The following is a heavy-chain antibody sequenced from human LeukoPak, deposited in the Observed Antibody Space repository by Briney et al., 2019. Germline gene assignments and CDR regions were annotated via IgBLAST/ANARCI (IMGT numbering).Heavy chain of an antibody. CDR2: INHSGST. J-gene: IGHJ4*02. CDR1: GGSFSGYY. Sequence: SETLSLTCAVYGGSFSGYYWSWIRQPPGKGLEWIGEINHSGSTNYNPSLKSRVTISVDTSKNQFSLKLSSVTAADTAVYYCARSCGGWTRGYFDYWGQGTLVTVSS. V-gene: IGHV4-34*01. D-gene: IGHD6-19*01. CDR3: ARSCGGWTRGYFDY.